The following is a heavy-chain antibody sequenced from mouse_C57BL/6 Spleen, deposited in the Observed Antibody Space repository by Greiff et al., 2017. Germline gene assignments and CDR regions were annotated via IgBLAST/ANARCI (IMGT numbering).Heavy chain of an antibody. CDR1: GYTFTSYW. CDR2: IDPSDSDT. CDR3: ARRGNYVWYFDV. V-gene: IGHV1-52*01. J-gene: IGHJ1*03. D-gene: IGHD2-1*01. Sequence: VQLQQPGAELVRPGSSVKLSCKASGYTFTSYWMHWVKQRPIQGLEWIGNIDPSDSDTHYNQKFKDKATLTVDKSSSTAYMQLSSLTSEDSAVYYCARRGNYVWYFDVWGTGTTVTVSS.